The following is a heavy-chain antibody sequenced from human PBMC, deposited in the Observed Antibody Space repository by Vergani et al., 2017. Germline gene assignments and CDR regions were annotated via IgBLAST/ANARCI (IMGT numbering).Heavy chain of an antibody. J-gene: IGHJ6*02. CDR3: ARDLDYYDSSGYQGSPSYYYYYGMDV. CDR1: GYTFTSYG. D-gene: IGHD3-22*01. CDR2: IIPIFGTA. Sequence: QVQLVQSGAEVKKPGASVKVSCKASGYTFTSYGISWVRQAPGQGLEWMGGIIPIFGTANYAQKFQGRVTITADESTSTAYMELSSLRSEDTAVYYCARDLDYYDSSGYQGSPSYYYYYGMDVWGQGTTVTVSS. V-gene: IGHV1-69*13.